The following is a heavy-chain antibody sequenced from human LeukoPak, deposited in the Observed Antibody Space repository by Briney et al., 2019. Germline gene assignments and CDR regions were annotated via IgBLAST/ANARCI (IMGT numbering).Heavy chain of an antibody. D-gene: IGHD2-15*01. V-gene: IGHV3-23*01. CDR3: AKCQGTCYRGWFDP. Sequence: QPGGSLRLSCAASGFTFSSYAMSWVRQAPGKGLEWVSAISGNGVGTEYADSVKGRFTISRDNSKNTLYLEMNSLRAEDTAVYYCAKCQGTCYRGWFDPWGQGTLVIVSS. CDR2: ISGNGVGT. CDR1: GFTFSSYA. J-gene: IGHJ5*02.